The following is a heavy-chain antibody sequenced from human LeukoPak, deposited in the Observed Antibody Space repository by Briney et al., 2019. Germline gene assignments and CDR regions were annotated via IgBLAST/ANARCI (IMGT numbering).Heavy chain of an antibody. Sequence: ASVKVSCKATAYTFTIYGLIWVRQAPGQGLESMGWSSGYNGDTYYAERFQGRLTMTTDTSTSTAYMELRSLRSADTAVYYCARDLTYCGGACYRDQFARWGQGTLVTLS. CDR3: ARDLTYCGGACYRDQFAR. J-gene: IGHJ4*02. V-gene: IGHV1-18*01. CDR2: SSGYNGDT. CDR1: AYTFTIYG. D-gene: IGHD2-21*02.